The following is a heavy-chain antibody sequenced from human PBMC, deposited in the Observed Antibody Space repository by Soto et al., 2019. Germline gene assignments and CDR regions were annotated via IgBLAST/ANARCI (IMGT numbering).Heavy chain of an antibody. CDR1: GGSFSGYY. D-gene: IGHD3-10*01. Sequence: PSETLSLTCAVYGGSFSGYYWSWIRQPPGKGLEWIGEINHSGSTNYNPPLKSRVTISVDTSKNQFSLKLSSVTAADTAVYYCARVCSNGSGRPDYYYYGMDVWGQGTTVTVS. J-gene: IGHJ6*02. V-gene: IGHV4-34*01. CDR2: INHSGST. CDR3: ARVCSNGSGRPDYYYYGMDV.